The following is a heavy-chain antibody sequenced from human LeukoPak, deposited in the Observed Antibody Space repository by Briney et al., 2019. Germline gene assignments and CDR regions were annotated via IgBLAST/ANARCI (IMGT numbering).Heavy chain of an antibody. CDR1: GGSFSGYY. Sequence: KPSETLSLTGAVYGGSFSGYYWSWIRQPPGKGLEWIGEINHSGSTNYNPSLKSRVTISVDTSKNQFSLKLSSVTAADTAVYYCAREIRSAHYFDYWGQGTLVTVSS. J-gene: IGHJ4*02. CDR2: INHSGST. CDR3: AREIRSAHYFDY. V-gene: IGHV4-34*01.